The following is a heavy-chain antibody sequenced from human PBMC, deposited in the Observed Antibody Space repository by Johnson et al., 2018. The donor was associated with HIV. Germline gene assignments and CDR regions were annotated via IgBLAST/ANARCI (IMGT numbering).Heavy chain of an antibody. CDR1: GFSFSSYW. Sequence: QVQLVESGGDLVQPGGSLRLSCVGSGFSFSSYWMSWVRQAPGKGLEWVAFIRYDGSNKYYADSVKGRFTISRDNSKNTLYLQMNSLRAEDTAVYYCAKGSVAVLDAFDIWGQGTMVTVSS. CDR3: AKGSVAVLDAFDI. D-gene: IGHD4-23*01. CDR2: IRYDGSNK. J-gene: IGHJ3*02. V-gene: IGHV3-30*02.